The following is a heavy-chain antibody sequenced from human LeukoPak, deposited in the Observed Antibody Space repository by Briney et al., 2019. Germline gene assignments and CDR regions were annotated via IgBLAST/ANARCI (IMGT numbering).Heavy chain of an antibody. Sequence: GGSLRLSCAASGFTFSSYSLNWVRRAPGKGLEWVSSIGSNSKYIYYADSVKGRFTSSRDNAKNSLSLQMSSLRAEDTAVYYCARGPDIVVIPIVDDSFDIWGQGTVVTVSS. V-gene: IGHV3-21*01. J-gene: IGHJ3*02. D-gene: IGHD2-2*01. CDR2: IGSNSKYI. CDR1: GFTFSSYS. CDR3: ARGPDIVVIPIVDDSFDI.